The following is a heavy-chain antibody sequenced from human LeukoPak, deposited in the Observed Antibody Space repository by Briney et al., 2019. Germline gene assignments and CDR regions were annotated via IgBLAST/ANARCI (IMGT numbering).Heavy chain of an antibody. CDR3: ARGDYGSGTYLWGS. CDR1: GGSFSGYY. D-gene: IGHD3-10*01. J-gene: IGHJ5*02. V-gene: IGHV4-34*01. CDR2: INHSGST. Sequence: SETLSLTCAVYGGSFSGYYWNWIRQPPGKGLDWIGEINHSGSTNYNPSLKSRVTISVDTSKNQFSLKLSSVTAADTAVYYCARGDYGSGTYLWGSWGQGILVTVSP.